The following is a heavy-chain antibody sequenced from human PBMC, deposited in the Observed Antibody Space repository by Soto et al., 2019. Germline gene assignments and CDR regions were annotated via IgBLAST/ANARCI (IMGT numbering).Heavy chain of an antibody. D-gene: IGHD3-22*01. Sequence: GASVKVSCKASGGTFSSYAISWVRQAPGQGLEWMGGIIPIFGTANYAQKFQGRVTITADESTSTAYMELSSLRSEDTAVYYCARGTTSRISMIVGSFDIWDQGTMVTVS. V-gene: IGHV1-69*13. CDR3: ARGTTSRISMIVGSFDI. J-gene: IGHJ3*02. CDR1: GGTFSSYA. CDR2: IIPIFGTA.